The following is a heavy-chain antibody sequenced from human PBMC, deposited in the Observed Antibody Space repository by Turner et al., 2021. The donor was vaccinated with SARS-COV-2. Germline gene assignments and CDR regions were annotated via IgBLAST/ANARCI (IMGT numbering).Heavy chain of an antibody. D-gene: IGHD3-10*01. CDR3: ASRWFGELPFDY. V-gene: IGHV1-69*02. J-gene: IGHJ4*02. Sequence: QVQLVQSVAEVKKPGYSVKVSCKASGGTLSSYTISWVRQAPGQGLEWMGRIIPILGITNYAQKFQGRVTITADKSTSTAYMDLNSLRSEDTAVYYCASRWFGELPFDYWGQGTLVTVSS. CDR2: IIPILGIT. CDR1: GGTLSSYT.